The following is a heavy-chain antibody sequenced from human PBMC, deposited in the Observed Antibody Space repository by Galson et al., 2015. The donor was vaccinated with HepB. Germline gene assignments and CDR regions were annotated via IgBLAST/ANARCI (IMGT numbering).Heavy chain of an antibody. D-gene: IGHD3-3*01. CDR1: GFTFSSYS. J-gene: IGHJ5*02. CDR2: ISSSSSYI. Sequence: SLRLSCAASGFTFSSYSMNWVRQAPGKGLEWVSSISSSSSYIYYAGSVKGRFTISRDNAKNSLYLQMNSLRAEDTAVYYCARDSRARDFWSGYDWFDPWGQGTLVTVSS. V-gene: IGHV3-21*03. CDR3: ARDSRARDFWSGYDWFDP.